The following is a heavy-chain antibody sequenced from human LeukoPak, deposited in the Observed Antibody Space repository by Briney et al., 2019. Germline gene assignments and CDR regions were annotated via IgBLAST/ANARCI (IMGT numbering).Heavy chain of an antibody. CDR2: INHSGST. Sequence: PSETLSLTCAVYGGSFSGYYWSWIRQPPGEGLEWIGEINHSGSTNYNPSLKSRVTISVDTSKNQFSLKLSSVTAADTAVYYCASIGCSSTSCYHNWFDPWGQGTLVTVSS. V-gene: IGHV4-34*01. CDR1: GGSFSGYY. CDR3: ASIGCSSTSCYHNWFDP. D-gene: IGHD2-2*01. J-gene: IGHJ5*02.